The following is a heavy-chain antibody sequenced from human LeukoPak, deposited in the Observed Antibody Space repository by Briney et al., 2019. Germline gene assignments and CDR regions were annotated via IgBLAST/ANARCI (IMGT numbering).Heavy chain of an antibody. D-gene: IGHD6-6*01. CDR2: IYYSGST. Sequence: SETLSLTCTVSGGSISSYYWNWIRQPPGKGLEWIGYIYYSGSTNYNPSLKSRVTISIDTSKNQFSLRLSSVTAADTAVYYCARTYSSSSIDYWGQGALVTVSS. J-gene: IGHJ4*02. CDR3: ARTYSSSSIDY. CDR1: GGSISSYY. V-gene: IGHV4-59*01.